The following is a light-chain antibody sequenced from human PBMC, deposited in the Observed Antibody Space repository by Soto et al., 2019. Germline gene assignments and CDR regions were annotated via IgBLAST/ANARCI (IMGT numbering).Light chain of an antibody. V-gene: IGLV3-21*02. Sequence: SYVLTQPPSVSVAPGQTAMITCGGNNIGSKSVHWCQQKPGQAPVLVVYDDGDRPSGIPERFSGSNSGNTATLTISRVEAGDEADYYCQMWDSSSDHVVFGGGTKLTVL. CDR1: NIGSKS. J-gene: IGLJ2*01. CDR2: DDG. CDR3: QMWDSSSDHVV.